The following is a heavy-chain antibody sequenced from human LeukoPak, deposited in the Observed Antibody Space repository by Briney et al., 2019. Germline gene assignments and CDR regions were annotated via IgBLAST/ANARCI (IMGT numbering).Heavy chain of an antibody. Sequence: SETLSLICTVSGGSISSYDWSWIRQPLGKGLEWIGYIYYSGSTKYNSSLKSRVAISLDTSKNQFSLKLSSVTAADTAVYYCARLSSGYYWDSWGQGTLVTVSS. V-gene: IGHV4-59*08. CDR1: GGSISSYD. D-gene: IGHD3-22*01. CDR2: IYYSGST. J-gene: IGHJ4*02. CDR3: ARLSSGYYWDS.